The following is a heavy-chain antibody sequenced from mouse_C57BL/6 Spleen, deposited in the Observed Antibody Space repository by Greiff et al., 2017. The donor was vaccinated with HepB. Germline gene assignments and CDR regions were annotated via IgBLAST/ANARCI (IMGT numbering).Heavy chain of an antibody. Sequence: VQVVESGPELVKPGASVKISCKASGYAFSSSWMNWVKQRPGKGLEWIGRIYPGDGDTNYNGKFKGKATLTADKSSSTAYMQLSSLTSEDSAVYFCARGDIGHSYYFDYWGQGTTLTVSS. D-gene: IGHD2-14*01. CDR2: IYPGDGDT. CDR3: ARGDIGHSYYFDY. CDR1: GYAFSSSW. J-gene: IGHJ2*01. V-gene: IGHV1-82*01.